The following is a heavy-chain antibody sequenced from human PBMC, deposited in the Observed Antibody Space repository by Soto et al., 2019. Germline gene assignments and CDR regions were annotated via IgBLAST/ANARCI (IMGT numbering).Heavy chain of an antibody. J-gene: IGHJ3*01. V-gene: IGHV3-48*03. Sequence: EVQLVESGGGLVQPGGSLRLSCAASGFTFYTYEMNWVRQAPGKGLEWVSYISSSGSTTYYAASVKGRFTISRDNAKNSLYLQMNGLRAEDTAIYYCATRSGGGGAFDFWGQGTMVTVSS. CDR1: GFTFYTYE. CDR3: ATRSGGGGAFDF. D-gene: IGHD3-10*01. CDR2: ISSSGSTT.